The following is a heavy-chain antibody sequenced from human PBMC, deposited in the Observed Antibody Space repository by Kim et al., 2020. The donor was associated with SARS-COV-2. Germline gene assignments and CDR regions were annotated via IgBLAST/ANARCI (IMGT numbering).Heavy chain of an antibody. V-gene: IGHV3-21*01. CDR1: GFTFSSYS. D-gene: IGHD5-12*01. Sequence: GGSLRLSCAASGFTFSSYSMNCVRQAPGKGLEWVSSISSSSSYIYYADSVKGRFTISRDNAKNSLYLQMNSLRAEDTAVYYCARDPSGYDSPYFDYWGQGTLVTVSS. J-gene: IGHJ4*02. CDR2: ISSSSSYI. CDR3: ARDPSGYDSPYFDY.